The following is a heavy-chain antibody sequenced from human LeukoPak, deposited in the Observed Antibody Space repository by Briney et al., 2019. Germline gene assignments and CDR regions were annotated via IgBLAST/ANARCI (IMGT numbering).Heavy chain of an antibody. CDR1: GFTFSSYA. D-gene: IGHD6-13*01. Sequence: GGSLRLSCAASGFTFSSYAMSWVRQAPGKGLEWVSAISGSGGSTYYADSVKGRFTISRDNSKNTLYLQANSLRAEDTAVYYCAKVPYSSSWYYFDYWGQGTLVTVSS. V-gene: IGHV3-23*01. CDR3: AKVPYSSSWYYFDY. CDR2: ISGSGGST. J-gene: IGHJ4*02.